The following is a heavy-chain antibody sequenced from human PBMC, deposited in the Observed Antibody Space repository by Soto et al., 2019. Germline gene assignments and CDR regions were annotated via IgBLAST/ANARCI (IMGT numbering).Heavy chain of an antibody. D-gene: IGHD1-26*01. V-gene: IGHV4-38-2*01. CDR3: ANLIVFHSSYYHDY. Sequence: SETLSLTCAVSGYSISSGYHWGWIRRSPGKGLEWIGEINHSGNTNYNPSLKSRVTMLVDTSKNQFSLSLSSVTAADTAVYYCANLIVFHSSYYHDYWGHGTLVTVSS. CDR1: GYSISSGYH. CDR2: INHSGNT. J-gene: IGHJ4*01.